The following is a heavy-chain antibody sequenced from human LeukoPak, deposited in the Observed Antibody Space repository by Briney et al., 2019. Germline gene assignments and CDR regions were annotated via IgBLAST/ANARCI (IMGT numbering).Heavy chain of an antibody. CDR3: VRTSDYGAPYGFDY. CDR2: INPKGGAT. D-gene: IGHD4-17*01. V-gene: IGHV1-2*02. J-gene: IGHJ4*02. CDR1: GYTFTGHY. Sequence: ASVKVSCKASGYTFTGHYMHWVRQAPGQGLDWMGWINPKGGATKYAQKFQDRVTMTRDTSIDTVYMELSNLGSGDTALYYCVRTSDYGAPYGFDYWGQGTLVTVSS.